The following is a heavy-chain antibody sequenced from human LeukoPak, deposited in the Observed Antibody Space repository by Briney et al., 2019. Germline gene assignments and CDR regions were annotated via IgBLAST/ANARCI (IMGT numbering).Heavy chain of an antibody. D-gene: IGHD3-10*01. J-gene: IGHJ4*02. CDR2: IPYDGSNK. CDR3: AGGSGSYYRGPDY. CDR1: GFTFSSYA. V-gene: IGHV3-30*04. Sequence: PGRSLRLSCAASGFTFSSYAMHWVRQAPGKGLEWVAVIPYDGSNKYYADSVKGRFTISRDNSKDTLYLQMNSLRAEDTAVYYCAGGSGSYYRGPDYWGQGTLVTVSS.